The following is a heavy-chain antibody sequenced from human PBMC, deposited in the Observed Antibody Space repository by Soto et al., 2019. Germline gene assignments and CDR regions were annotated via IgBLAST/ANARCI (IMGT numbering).Heavy chain of an antibody. Sequence: PSETLSLTCTVSGGSISSSSYYWGWIRQPPGKGLEWIGSIYYSGSTYYNPSLKSRVTISVDTSKNQFSLKLSSVTAADTAVYYCARYSWDSSSWYPPYYYYYMDVWGKGTTVT. CDR2: IYYSGST. V-gene: IGHV4-39*01. CDR3: ARYSWDSSSWYPPYYYYYMDV. CDR1: GGSISSSSYY. J-gene: IGHJ6*03. D-gene: IGHD6-13*01.